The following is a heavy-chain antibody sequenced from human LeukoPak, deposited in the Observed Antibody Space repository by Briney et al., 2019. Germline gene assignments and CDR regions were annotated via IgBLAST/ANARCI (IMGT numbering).Heavy chain of an antibody. V-gene: IGHV3-21*01. CDR1: GFTFSSYS. CDR3: ARVGYSSGGGDY. CDR2: ISSSSSYI. Sequence: GGSLRLSCAASGFTFSSYSMNWVRPAPGKGLEWVSSISSSSSYIYYADSVKGRFTISRDNAKNSLYLQMNSLRAEETAVYYRARVGYSSGGGDYWGQGTLVTVSS. J-gene: IGHJ4*02. D-gene: IGHD6-19*01.